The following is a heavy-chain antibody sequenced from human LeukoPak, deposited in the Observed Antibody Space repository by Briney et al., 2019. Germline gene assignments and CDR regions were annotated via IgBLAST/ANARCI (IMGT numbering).Heavy chain of an antibody. V-gene: IGHV4-61*01. CDR1: GGSISSSSYY. CDR2: IYYSGST. Sequence: KPSETLSLTCTVSGGSISSSSYYWGWIRQPPGKGLEWIGYIYYSGSTNYNPSLKSRVTISVDTSKNQFSLKLSSVTAADTAMYYCAREIPGIVGATYFDSWGQGTLVTVSS. J-gene: IGHJ4*02. D-gene: IGHD1-26*01. CDR3: AREIPGIVGATYFDS.